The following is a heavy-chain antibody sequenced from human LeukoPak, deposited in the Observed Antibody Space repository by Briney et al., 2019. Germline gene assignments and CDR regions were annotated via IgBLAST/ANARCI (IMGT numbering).Heavy chain of an antibody. CDR2: IYNSGIT. V-gene: IGHV4-61*02. CDR1: GGSISSGSYY. CDR3: ARDYGDFPAYYFDY. D-gene: IGHD4-17*01. Sequence: SETLSLTCTVSGGSISSGSYYWSWIRQPAGKGLEWIGRIYNSGITNYNPSLKSRVTMSMDTSMNQFSLKLRSVTAADTAVYYCARDYGDFPAYYFDYWGQGTLVTVSS. J-gene: IGHJ4*02.